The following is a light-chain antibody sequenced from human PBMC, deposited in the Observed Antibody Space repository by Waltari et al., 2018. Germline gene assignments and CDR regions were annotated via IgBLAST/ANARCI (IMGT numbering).Light chain of an antibody. J-gene: IGKJ4*01. Sequence: AIRMTQSPSSLSASTGDSVTITCRASQDISNSVAWYQQKPGEAPKLLIYSASTLQSGVPTRFCGSGSGTEFTLTISCLQSEDFAAYYCQQYYSNPSVTFGGGTQVEIK. CDR2: SAS. V-gene: IGKV1-8*01. CDR3: QQYYSNPSVT. CDR1: QDISNS.